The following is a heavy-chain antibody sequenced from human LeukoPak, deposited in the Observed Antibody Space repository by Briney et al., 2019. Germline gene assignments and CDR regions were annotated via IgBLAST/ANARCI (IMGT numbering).Heavy chain of an antibody. CDR3: ASLGDTGDY. D-gene: IGHD3-16*01. CDR2: INSDGSST. J-gene: IGHJ4*02. Sequence: PGGSLRLSCAASGFTFSSYWMHWLRQAPGKGLVWVSRINSDGSSTSYADSVKGRFTISRDNAKNTLYLQMNSLRVEDTAVYYCASLGDTGDYWGEGTLLTVSS. CDR1: GFTFSSYW. V-gene: IGHV3-74*01.